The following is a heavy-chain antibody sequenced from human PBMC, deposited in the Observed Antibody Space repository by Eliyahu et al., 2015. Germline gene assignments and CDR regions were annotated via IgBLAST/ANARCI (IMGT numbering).Heavy chain of an antibody. V-gene: IGHV2-26*01. J-gene: IGHJ6*03. CDR3: ARSYSSSWTPYYYYYMDV. CDR2: IFSNDEK. Sequence: QVTLKESGPVLVKPTETLTLTCTVSGFSLSNARMGVSWIRQPPGKALEWLAHIFSNDEKSYSTSLKSRLTISKDTSKSQVVLTMTNMDPVDTATYYCARSYSSSWTPYYYYYMDVWGKGTTVTVSS. CDR1: GFSLSNARMG. D-gene: IGHD6-13*01.